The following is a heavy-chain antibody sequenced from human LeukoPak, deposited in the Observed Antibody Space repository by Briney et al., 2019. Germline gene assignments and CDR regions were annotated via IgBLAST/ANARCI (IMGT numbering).Heavy chain of an antibody. CDR3: ARGRKQWLVAYYFDY. Sequence: SVKVSCKASGYTFTSYGISWVRQAPGQGLEWMGGIIPIFGTANYARKFQGRVTITTDESTSTAYMELSSLRSEDTAVYYCARGRKQWLVAYYFDYWGQGTLVTVSS. V-gene: IGHV1-69*05. J-gene: IGHJ4*02. CDR2: IIPIFGTA. D-gene: IGHD6-19*01. CDR1: GYTFTSYG.